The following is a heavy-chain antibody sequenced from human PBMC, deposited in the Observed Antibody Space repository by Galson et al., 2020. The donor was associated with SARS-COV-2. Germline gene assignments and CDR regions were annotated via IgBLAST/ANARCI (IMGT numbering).Heavy chain of an antibody. Sequence: GGSLRLSCAASGFTFSSYSMNWVRQAPGKGLEWFPSISSSSSYLYNADSVKGRFTISRDNAKNSLYLQMNSLRAEDTAVYYCARNPRFGVWNCEYYYYYYMDVWGKGTTVTVSS. V-gene: IGHV3-21*01. J-gene: IGHJ6*03. CDR2: ISSSSSYL. D-gene: IGHD1-7*01. CDR1: GFTFSSYS. CDR3: ARNPRFGVWNCEYYYYYYMDV.